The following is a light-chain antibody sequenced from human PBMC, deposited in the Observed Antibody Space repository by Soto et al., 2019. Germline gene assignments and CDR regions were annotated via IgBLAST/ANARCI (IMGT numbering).Light chain of an antibody. Sequence: QSMLTQPPSVSAAPGQKVTMSRSGSSSNIGGNSVSWYQQLPGTAPKLLIYDDNKRPSGIPDRFSGSKSGTSATLGITGFQTGDEADYYCGSWDSSLSAYVFGTGTKVTVL. V-gene: IGLV1-51*01. J-gene: IGLJ1*01. CDR3: GSWDSSLSAYV. CDR2: DDN. CDR1: SSNIGGNS.